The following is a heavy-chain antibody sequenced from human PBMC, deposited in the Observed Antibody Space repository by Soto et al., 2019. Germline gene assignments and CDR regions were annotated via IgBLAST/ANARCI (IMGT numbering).Heavy chain of an antibody. V-gene: IGHV4-34*01. CDR2: INHSGST. Sequence: PSETLSLTCAVYGGSFSGYYWSWIRQPPGKGLEWIGEINHSGSTNYNPSLKSRVTISVDTSKNQFSLKLSSVTAADTAVYYCWRYCSGGSCYSGVPAFDIWGQGTMVT. D-gene: IGHD2-15*01. CDR3: WRYCSGGSCYSGVPAFDI. J-gene: IGHJ3*02. CDR1: GGSFSGYY.